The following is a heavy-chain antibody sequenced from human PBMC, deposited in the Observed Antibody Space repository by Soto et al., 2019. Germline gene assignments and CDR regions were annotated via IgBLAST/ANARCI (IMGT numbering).Heavy chain of an antibody. D-gene: IGHD3-16*01. CDR2: IWHDGGNK. J-gene: IGHJ4*02. CDR3: ARDGDVNTGFGKDY. V-gene: IGHV3-33*01. CDR1: GFTFSSYG. Sequence: PVGSLRLSCAASGFTFSSYGMHWARQAPGKGLEWVAFIWHDGGNKFYAESVKGRFTISRDNSKNTLYLQMTSLSAEDTAMYYCARDGDVNTGFGKDYWGQGTLVTVSS.